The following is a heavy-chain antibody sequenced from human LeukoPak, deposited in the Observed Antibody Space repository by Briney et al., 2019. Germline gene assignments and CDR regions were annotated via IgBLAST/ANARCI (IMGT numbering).Heavy chain of an antibody. CDR3: ARHRIASSLTTLRP. V-gene: IGHV4-59*08. CDR2: IYYSGST. D-gene: IGHD2/OR15-2a*01. J-gene: IGHJ5*02. CDR1: RGSINSHY. Sequence: SETLSLTCTVSRGSINSHYWSWIRQPPGKGLEWIGYIYYSGSTNYNPSLRSRVTISVDSSKNQFSLKLKSVTVADTAVYYCARHRIASSLTTLRPWGQGMLVTVSS.